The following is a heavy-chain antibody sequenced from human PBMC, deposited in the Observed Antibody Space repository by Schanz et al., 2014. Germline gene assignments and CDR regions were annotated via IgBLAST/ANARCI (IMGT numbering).Heavy chain of an antibody. V-gene: IGHV3-66*01. CDR3: ARDRGYCSGGSCLAFDY. CDR1: GFTVSSNH. D-gene: IGHD2-15*01. Sequence: EGQLAESGGGLVQPGGSLRLSCAVSGFTVSSNHMSWVRQAPGKGLEWVSVIYSGIGAYYADSVKDRFTVSRDNSKNTLYLQMNTLRAEDTAVYCCARDRGYCSGGSCLAFDYWGQGTLVTVSS. J-gene: IGHJ4*02. CDR2: IYSGIGA.